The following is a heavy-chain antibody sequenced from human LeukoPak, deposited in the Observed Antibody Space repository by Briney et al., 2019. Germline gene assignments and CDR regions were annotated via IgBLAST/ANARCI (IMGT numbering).Heavy chain of an antibody. CDR1: GGSFSGYY. Sequence: PSETLSLTCAVYGGSFSGYYWSWIRQPSGKGLEWIGEINHSGSTNYNPSLKSRVTISVDTSKNQFSLKLSSVTAADTAVYYCAESSGWYGYWGQGTLVTVSS. CDR3: AESSGWYGY. V-gene: IGHV4-34*01. D-gene: IGHD6-19*01. J-gene: IGHJ4*02. CDR2: INHSGST.